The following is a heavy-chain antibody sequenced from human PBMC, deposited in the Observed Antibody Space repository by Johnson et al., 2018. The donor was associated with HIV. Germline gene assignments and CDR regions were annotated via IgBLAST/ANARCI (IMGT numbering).Heavy chain of an antibody. Sequence: VQLVESGGGVVRPGGSLRLSCAASGFTFDDYGMSWVRQAPGKGLEWVSGINWNGGSTGYADSVKGRFTISRDNSKNTLYLQMNSLRAEDTAVYYCAKDWPRVATVTADAFDIWGQGTMVTVSS. CDR3: AKDWPRVATVTADAFDI. CDR2: INWNGGST. J-gene: IGHJ3*02. CDR1: GFTFDDYG. D-gene: IGHD4-17*01. V-gene: IGHV3-20*04.